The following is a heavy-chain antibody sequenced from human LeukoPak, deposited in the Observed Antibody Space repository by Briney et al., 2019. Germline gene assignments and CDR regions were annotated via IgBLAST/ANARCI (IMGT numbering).Heavy chain of an antibody. J-gene: IGHJ4*02. Sequence: GGSLRLSCAASGFTFSSYSMNWVRQAPGKGLEWVSSISSSSSYIYYADSVKGRFTISRDNAKNSLYLQMNSLRAEDTAVYYCARDGYSSGWHPPFDYWGQGTLVTASS. D-gene: IGHD6-19*01. CDR2: ISSSSSYI. CDR1: GFTFSSYS. V-gene: IGHV3-21*01. CDR3: ARDGYSSGWHPPFDY.